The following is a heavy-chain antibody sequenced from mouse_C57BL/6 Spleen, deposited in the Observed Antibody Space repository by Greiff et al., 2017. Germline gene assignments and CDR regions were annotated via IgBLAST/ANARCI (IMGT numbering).Heavy chain of an antibody. Sequence: VQLVESGAELMKPGASVKLSCKATGYTFTGYWIEWVKQRPGHGLEWIGEILPGSGSTNYNEKFKGKATFTADTSSNTAYMQLSSLTTEDSAIDYCASSRDYGSSYFYYFDYWGQGTTLTVSS. V-gene: IGHV1-9*01. J-gene: IGHJ2*01. CDR1: GYTFTGYW. CDR2: ILPGSGST. CDR3: ASSRDYGSSYFYYFDY. D-gene: IGHD1-1*01.